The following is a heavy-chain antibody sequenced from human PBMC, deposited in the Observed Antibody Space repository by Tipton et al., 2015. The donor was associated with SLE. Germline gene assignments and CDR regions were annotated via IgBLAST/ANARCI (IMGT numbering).Heavy chain of an antibody. CDR2: IYTSGST. V-gene: IGHV4-4*07. CDR3: AREWELLPRGYGMDV. D-gene: IGHD1-26*01. J-gene: IGHJ6*02. Sequence: TLSLTCTVSGGSTSSYYWSWIRQPAGKGLEWIGRIYTSGSTNYNPSLKSRVTMSVDTSKNQFSLKLSSVTAADTAVYYCAREWELLPRGYGMDVWGQGTTVTVSS. CDR1: GGSTSSYY.